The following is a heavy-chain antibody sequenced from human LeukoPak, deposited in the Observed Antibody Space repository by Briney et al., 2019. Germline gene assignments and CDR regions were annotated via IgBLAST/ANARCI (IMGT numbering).Heavy chain of an antibody. D-gene: IGHD3-10*01. Sequence: ASVKVSCKASGYTFTSYYMHWVRQAPGQGLEWMGWINPNSGGTNYAQKFQGRVTMTRDTSISTAYMELSRLRSDDTAVYYCARDPITMVRDYYYYYMDVWGKGTTVTVSS. J-gene: IGHJ6*03. CDR2: INPNSGGT. CDR1: GYTFTSYY. CDR3: ARDPITMVRDYYYYYMDV. V-gene: IGHV1-2*02.